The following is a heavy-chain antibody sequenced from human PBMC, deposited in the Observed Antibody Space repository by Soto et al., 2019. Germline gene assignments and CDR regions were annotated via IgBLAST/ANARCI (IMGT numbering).Heavy chain of an antibody. V-gene: IGHV3-21*01. D-gene: IGHD6-6*01. Sequence: PGGSLRLSCAASGFTFSSYSMNWVRQAPGKGLEWVSSISSSSSYIYYADSVKGRFTISRDNAKNSLYLQMNSLRAEDTAVYYCASSSSPYYYYRMDVWGQGTTVTVSS. CDR2: ISSSSSYI. CDR3: ASSSSPYYYYRMDV. CDR1: GFTFSSYS. J-gene: IGHJ6*02.